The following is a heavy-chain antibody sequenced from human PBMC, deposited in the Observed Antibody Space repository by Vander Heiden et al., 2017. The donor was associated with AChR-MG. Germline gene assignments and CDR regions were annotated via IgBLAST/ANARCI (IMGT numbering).Heavy chain of an antibody. V-gene: IGHV1-2*02. CDR1: GYTFTGYY. D-gene: IGHD2-2*01. J-gene: IGHJ6*02. Sequence: QVQLVQSGAEVKKPGASVKVSCKASGYTFTGYYMHWVRQAPGQGVEWMGWINPNSGGTNYAQKFQGRVTMTRDTSISTAYMELSRLRSDDTAVYYCARAGGTIVVVPAAPYYYYGMDVWGQGTTVTVSS. CDR3: ARAGGTIVVVPAAPYYYYGMDV. CDR2: INPNSGGT.